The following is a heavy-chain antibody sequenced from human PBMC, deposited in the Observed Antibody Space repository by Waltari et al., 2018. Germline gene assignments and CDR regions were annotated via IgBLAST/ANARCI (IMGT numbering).Heavy chain of an antibody. V-gene: IGHV4-39*07. J-gene: IGHJ4*02. D-gene: IGHD3-16*01. CDR3: ARQFGGVIFDY. CDR1: GGFISSSSSY. Sequence: QLQLQESGPGLVQPSETLSLTCTVSGGFISSSSSYWGWIRQPPGKGLEWIGSIYYSGSTYYNPSLKSRVTISVDTSKNQFSLKLSSVTAADTAVYYCARQFGGVIFDYWGQGTLVTVSS. CDR2: IYYSGST.